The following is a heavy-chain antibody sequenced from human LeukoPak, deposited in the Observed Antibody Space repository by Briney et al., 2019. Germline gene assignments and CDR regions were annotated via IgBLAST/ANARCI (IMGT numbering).Heavy chain of an antibody. CDR3: ARGPGYYGSGSYPSVY. J-gene: IGHJ4*02. Sequence: PSETLSLTCTVSGGSISSYYWSWIRQPAGKGLEWIGRIYTSGSTNYNPSLKSRVTMSVDTSKNQFSLKLSSVTAADTAVYYCARGPGYYGSGSYPSVYWGQGTLVTVSS. D-gene: IGHD3-10*01. V-gene: IGHV4-4*07. CDR2: IYTSGST. CDR1: GGSISSYY.